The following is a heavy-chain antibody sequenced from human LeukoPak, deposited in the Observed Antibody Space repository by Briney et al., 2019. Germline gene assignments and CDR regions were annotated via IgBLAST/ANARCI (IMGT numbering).Heavy chain of an antibody. CDR2: IYHSGST. J-gene: IGHJ4*02. CDR3: ARCWSGYYDY. V-gene: IGHV4-30-2*01. Sequence: SETLSLTCAVSGRSISSGGYSWSWIRQPPGKGLEWIGYIYHSGSTYYNPSLKSRVTISVDRSKNQFSLKLSSVTAADTAVYYCARCWSGYYDYWGQGTLVTVSS. D-gene: IGHD3-3*01. CDR1: GRSISSGGYS.